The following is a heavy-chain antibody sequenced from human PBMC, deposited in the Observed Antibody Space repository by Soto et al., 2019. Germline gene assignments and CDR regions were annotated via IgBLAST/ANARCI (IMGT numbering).Heavy chain of an antibody. D-gene: IGHD6-6*01. Sequence: GASVKVSCKASGYTFTGYYMHWVRQAPGQGLEWMGWINPNSGGTNYAQKFQGRVTMTRDTSISTAYMELSRLRSDDTAVYYCAALSIAARPSNWFGPWGQGTLVTVSS. CDR2: INPNSGGT. V-gene: IGHV1-2*02. CDR1: GYTFTGYY. CDR3: AALSIAARPSNWFGP. J-gene: IGHJ5*02.